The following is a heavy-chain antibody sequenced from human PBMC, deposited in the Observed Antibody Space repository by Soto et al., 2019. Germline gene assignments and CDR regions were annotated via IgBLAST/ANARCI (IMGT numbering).Heavy chain of an antibody. J-gene: IGHJ4*02. CDR2: IYYSGST. Sequence: QVQLQESGPGLVKPSQTLSLTCTVSGGSISSGGYYWSWIRQHPGKGLEWIGYIYYSGSTYYNPSLKSRVTISVDTSKNQFSLKLSSVTAADTAVYYYARVSYYDFWSGYYTGSFDYWGQGTLVTVSS. V-gene: IGHV4-31*03. CDR1: GGSISSGGYY. D-gene: IGHD3-3*01. CDR3: ARVSYYDFWSGYYTGSFDY.